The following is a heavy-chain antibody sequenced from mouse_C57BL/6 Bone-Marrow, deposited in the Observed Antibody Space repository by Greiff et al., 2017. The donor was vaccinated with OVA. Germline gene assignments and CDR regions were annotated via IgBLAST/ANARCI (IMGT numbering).Heavy chain of an antibody. Sequence: VQLQQSGAELVKPGASVKLSCTASGFNIKDYYMHWVKQRTEQGLEWIGRIDPEAGETKYASKFPGKATITAETSSTTAYLQLSSLTSEDTAVDYCAPLSPWFAYWGQGTLVTVSA. J-gene: IGHJ3*01. V-gene: IGHV14-2*01. CDR2: IDPEAGET. CDR1: GFNIKDYY. CDR3: APLSPWFAY. D-gene: IGHD1-1*02.